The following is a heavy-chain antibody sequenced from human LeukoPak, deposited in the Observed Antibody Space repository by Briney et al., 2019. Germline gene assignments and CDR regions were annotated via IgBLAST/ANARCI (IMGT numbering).Heavy chain of an antibody. CDR2: ISSSGSTI. CDR3: AITYSSSWYEYFQH. D-gene: IGHD6-13*01. V-gene: IGHV3-11*01. Sequence: GGSLRLSCAASGFTFSDYYMSWIRQAPGKGLEWVSYISSSGSTIYYADSVKGRFTISRDNAKSSLYLQMNSLRAEDTAVYYCAITYSSSWYEYFQHWGQGTLVTVSS. J-gene: IGHJ1*01. CDR1: GFTFSDYY.